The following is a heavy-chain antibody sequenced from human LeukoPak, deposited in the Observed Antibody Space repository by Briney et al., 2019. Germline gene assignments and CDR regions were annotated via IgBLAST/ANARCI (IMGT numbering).Heavy chain of an antibody. CDR2: ISSSSSYI. D-gene: IGHD5-12*01. Sequence: GGSLRLSCAASGFTFSISGMNWVRQAPGKGLEWVSSISSSSSYIHYADSVKGRFTISRDNSKNTLYPQMNSLRAEDTAVYYCAKAFSGYDYLDYWGQGTLVTVSS. CDR3: AKAFSGYDYLDY. CDR1: GFTFSISG. V-gene: IGHV3-21*04. J-gene: IGHJ4*02.